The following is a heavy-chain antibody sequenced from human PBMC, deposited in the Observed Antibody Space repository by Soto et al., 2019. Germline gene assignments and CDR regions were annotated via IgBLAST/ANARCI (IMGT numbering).Heavy chain of an antibody. Sequence: QVQLVQSGAEEKKPGASVKVSCKASGYTFTSYAMHWVRQAPGQRLEWMGWINAGNGNTKYSQKFQGRVTITRETSASTADMELSSLRSEDTVVYCCASAPSGGYFDLWGRGTRVTVSS. CDR1: GYTFTSYA. CDR3: ASAPSGGYFDL. J-gene: IGHJ2*01. V-gene: IGHV1-3*05. CDR2: INAGNGNT.